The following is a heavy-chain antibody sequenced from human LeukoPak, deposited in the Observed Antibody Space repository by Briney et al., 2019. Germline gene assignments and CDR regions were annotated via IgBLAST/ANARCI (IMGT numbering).Heavy chain of an antibody. CDR3: AKERGYNPGAYFDY. V-gene: IGHV3-23*01. CDR1: GFTFSDYY. J-gene: IGHJ4*02. D-gene: IGHD5-24*01. CDR2: ISGSGGST. Sequence: PGGSLRLSCAASGFTFSDYYMSWIRQAPGKGLEWVSAISGSGGSTYYADSVKGRFTISRDNSKNTLYLQMNSLRAEDTAVYYCAKERGYNPGAYFDYWGQGTLVTVSS.